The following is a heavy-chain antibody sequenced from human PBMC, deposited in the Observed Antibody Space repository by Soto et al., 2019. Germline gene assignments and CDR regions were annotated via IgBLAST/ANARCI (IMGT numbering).Heavy chain of an antibody. CDR1: GFSVSDTN. Sequence: GGSLRLSCAISGFSVSDTNLNWVRQAPGKGLEWVAVIYTGRGTTYYADSVKDRFTISRDTSKNTLSLQMSSLRAEDTAVYYCAKYNSHRAFDYWGQGALVTVSS. CDR2: IYTGRGTT. D-gene: IGHD1-20*01. CDR3: AKYNSHRAFDY. J-gene: IGHJ4*02. V-gene: IGHV3-66*01.